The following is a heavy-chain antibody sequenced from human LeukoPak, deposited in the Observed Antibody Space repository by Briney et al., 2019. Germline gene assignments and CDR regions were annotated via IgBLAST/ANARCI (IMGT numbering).Heavy chain of an antibody. CDR2: ISGSGGST. J-gene: IGHJ4*02. Sequence: GGSLRLSCAASGFTFSSYAMSWVRQAPGKGLEWVSAISGSGGSTYYADSVKGRFTISRDNSKNTLYLQMNSLRAEDTAIYYCAKDRRGGGYPFDYWGQGTLVTVSS. CDR1: GFTFSSYA. V-gene: IGHV3-23*01. D-gene: IGHD5-24*01. CDR3: AKDRRGGGYPFDY.